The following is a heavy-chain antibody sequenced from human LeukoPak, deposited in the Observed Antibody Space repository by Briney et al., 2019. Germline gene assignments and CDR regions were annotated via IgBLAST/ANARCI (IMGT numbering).Heavy chain of an antibody. J-gene: IGHJ4*02. CDR1: GYTFTSYG. Sequence: GASVKVSCKASGYTFTSYGISWVRQAPGQGLEWMGWISTYNGHTNYARKVQGRVTMTTDTSASTAYMELRSLRSDDTAVYFCARALSRGYSGYDYGLGYWGQGTLVTVSS. CDR2: ISTYNGHT. D-gene: IGHD5-12*01. CDR3: ARALSRGYSGYDYGLGY. V-gene: IGHV1-18*01.